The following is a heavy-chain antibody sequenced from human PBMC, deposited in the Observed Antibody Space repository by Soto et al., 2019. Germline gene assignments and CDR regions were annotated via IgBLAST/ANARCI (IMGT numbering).Heavy chain of an antibody. CDR1: GASMDNYY. CDR2: VFYNGAT. J-gene: IGHJ5*01. V-gene: IGHV4-59*08. CDR3: ARHHPDPEYRKGLAC. D-gene: IGHD3-16*02. Sequence: SETLSLTCSVSGASMDNYYLSWIRQPPGKRLEWIGYVFYNGATNYNPSLSSRASISVDTSKNQGSLQLNSVTAADTAVYYCARHHPDPEYRKGLACWGQGTLVTVSA.